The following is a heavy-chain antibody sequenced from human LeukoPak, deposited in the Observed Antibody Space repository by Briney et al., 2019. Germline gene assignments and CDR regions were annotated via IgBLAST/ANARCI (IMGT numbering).Heavy chain of an antibody. J-gene: IGHJ4*02. D-gene: IGHD2-2*01. CDR1: GYSFTSYW. CDR2: IYPGDSDT. CDR3: ARLRVLVPAAVYYFDY. V-gene: IGHV5-51*01. Sequence: PGESLKISCKGSGYSFTSYWIGWVRQMPGKGLEWMGIIYPGDSDTRYSPSFQGQVTISADKSISTAYLQWSSLKASDTAMYYCARLRVLVPAAVYYFDYWGQGTLVTVSS.